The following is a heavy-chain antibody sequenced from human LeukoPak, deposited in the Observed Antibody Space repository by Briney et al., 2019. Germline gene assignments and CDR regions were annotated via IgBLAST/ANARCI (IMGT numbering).Heavy chain of an antibody. Sequence: GGSLRLSCAPSGFTFDDYAMHWVRQAPGKGLEWVSLISWDGGSTYYADSVKGRFTISRDNGKNSLCLQMNSLRAEDTALYYCAKDQGLRSRTYYYYYMDVWGKGTTVTVSS. D-gene: IGHD4-17*01. CDR3: AKDQGLRSRTYYYYYMDV. V-gene: IGHV3-43D*04. CDR2: ISWDGGST. CDR1: GFTFDDYA. J-gene: IGHJ6*03.